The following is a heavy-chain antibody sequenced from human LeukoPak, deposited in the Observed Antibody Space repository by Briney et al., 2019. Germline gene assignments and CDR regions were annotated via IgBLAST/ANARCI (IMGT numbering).Heavy chain of an antibody. CDR1: GFTFSSYG. Sequence: GGSLRLSCAASGFTFSSYGMHWVRQAPGKGLEWVAFIRYDGSNKYYADSVKGRFTISRDNSKNTLYLQMNSLRAEDTALYYCAKDISGPMVRGPLDYWGQGTLVTVSS. CDR3: AKDISGPMVRGPLDY. V-gene: IGHV3-30*02. J-gene: IGHJ4*02. D-gene: IGHD3-10*01. CDR2: IRYDGSNK.